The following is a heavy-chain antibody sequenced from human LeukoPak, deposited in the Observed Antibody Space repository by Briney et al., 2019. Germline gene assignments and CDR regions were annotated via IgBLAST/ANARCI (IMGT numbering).Heavy chain of an antibody. CDR1: GFTFSAYA. CDR2: IRGGGGSA. CDR3: ARDPNGDYIGAFDM. V-gene: IGHV3-23*01. D-gene: IGHD4-17*01. J-gene: IGHJ3*02. Sequence: PGGPLRLSCTASGFTFSAYAMMWARQAPGKGPEWVSAIRGGGGSAFYADSVKGRFTISRDNSKYTLFLQMNSLRAEDTAVYYCARDPNGDYIGAFDMWGPGTMVTVSS.